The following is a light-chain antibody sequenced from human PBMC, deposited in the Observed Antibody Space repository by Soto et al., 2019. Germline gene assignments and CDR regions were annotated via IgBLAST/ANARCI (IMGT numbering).Light chain of an antibody. CDR3: QQYGSSGT. CDR1: QSVTNK. J-gene: IGKJ5*01. CDR2: GAS. V-gene: IGKV3-15*01. Sequence: EIVMTQSPSTLSVSPGERATLSCRASQSVTNKLAWYQQKPGQAPRLLIYGASTRATGIPARFSGSGSGTEFTLTISRLEPEDFAVYYCQQYGSSGTFGQGTRLEIK.